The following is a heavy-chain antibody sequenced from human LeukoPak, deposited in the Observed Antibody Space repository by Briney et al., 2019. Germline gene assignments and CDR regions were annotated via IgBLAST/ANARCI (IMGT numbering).Heavy chain of an antibody. CDR2: SNHSGST. J-gene: IGHJ4*02. Sequence: PPQTPSLTSAVYGGSSRGFYSSWSRDPPRKGLERSGESNHSGSTNYSPSLKSRVTQSVDTSKNQFSQKLSSVTAADTAVYYCARGPGVAAHRRYFDYWGQGTLVTVSS. D-gene: IGHD6-6*01. CDR1: GGSSRGFY. V-gene: IGHV4-34*01. CDR3: ARGPGVAAHRRYFDY.